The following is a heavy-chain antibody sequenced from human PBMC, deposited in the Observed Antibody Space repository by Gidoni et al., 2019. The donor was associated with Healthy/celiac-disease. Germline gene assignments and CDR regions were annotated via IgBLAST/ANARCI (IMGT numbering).Heavy chain of an antibody. J-gene: IGHJ2*01. Sequence: EVQRVESGGGLVQPGGSLRLCGSASGFTFSSYAMHWVRQAPGKGLGYVSAISSNGGSTYYADSVKGRFTISRDNSKNTLYLQMSSLRAEDTAVYYCVKGLRLSWYFDLWVRGTLVTVSS. V-gene: IGHV3-64D*09. D-gene: IGHD5-12*01. CDR3: VKGLRLSWYFDL. CDR2: ISSNGGST. CDR1: GFTFSSYA.